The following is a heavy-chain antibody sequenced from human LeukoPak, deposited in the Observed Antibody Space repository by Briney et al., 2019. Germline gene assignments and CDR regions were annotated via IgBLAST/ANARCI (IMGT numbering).Heavy chain of an antibody. CDR1: GFTFGSYW. Sequence: GGSLRLSCAASGFTFGSYWMSWVRQAPGKGLEWVANIKQDGSEKYYVDSVKGRFTISRDNAKNSLYLQMNSLRAEDTAVYYCARHSGGMDVWGKGTTVTVSS. CDR2: IKQDGSEK. V-gene: IGHV3-7*03. J-gene: IGHJ6*04. CDR3: ARHSGGMDV.